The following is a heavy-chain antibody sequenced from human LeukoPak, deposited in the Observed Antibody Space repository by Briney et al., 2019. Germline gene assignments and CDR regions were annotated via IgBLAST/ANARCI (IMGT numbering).Heavy chain of an antibody. J-gene: IGHJ4*02. CDR2: MNPNSGNT. D-gene: IGHD2-15*01. V-gene: IGHV1-8*01. Sequence: ASVKVSCKASGYTFTNYDINWVRRATGQGLEWMGWMNPNSGNTGYAQKFQGRVTMTRSTSISTAYMELSSRTSEDTAVYYCARVSLGYCSGGTCYFQDHWGQGTLVTVSS. CDR3: ARVSLGYCSGGTCYFQDH. CDR1: GYTFTNYD.